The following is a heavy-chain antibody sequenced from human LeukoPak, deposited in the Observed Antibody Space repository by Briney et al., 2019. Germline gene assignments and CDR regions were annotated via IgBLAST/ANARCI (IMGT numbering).Heavy chain of an antibody. CDR1: GYTFTGYY. D-gene: IGHD5-18*01. CDR3: ARTHFRGYSYVDY. V-gene: IGHV1-2*02. CDR2: INPNSGGT. J-gene: IGHJ4*02. Sequence: ASVKVSCKASGYTFTGYYMHWVRQAPGQGLEWVGWINPNSGGTNYAQKFQGRVTMTRDTSISTAYMELSRLRSDDTAVYYCARTHFRGYSYVDYWGQGTLVTVSS.